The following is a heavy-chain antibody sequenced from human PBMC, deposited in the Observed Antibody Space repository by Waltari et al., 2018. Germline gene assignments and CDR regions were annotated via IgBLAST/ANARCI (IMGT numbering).Heavy chain of an antibody. D-gene: IGHD2-15*01. CDR1: GFTFSSYG. CDR3: AKDRSGGGSCSDI. J-gene: IGHJ3*02. Sequence: QVQLVESGGGVVQPGRSLRLSCAASGFTFSSYGMHWVRQAPGKGLEWVAVISYDGSNKYYADSGKGRFTISRDNSKNTLYLQMNSLRAEDTAVYYCAKDRSGGGSCSDIWGQGTMVTVSS. CDR2: ISYDGSNK. V-gene: IGHV3-30*18.